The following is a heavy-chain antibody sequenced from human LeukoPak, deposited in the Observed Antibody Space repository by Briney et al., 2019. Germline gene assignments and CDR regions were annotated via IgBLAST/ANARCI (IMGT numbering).Heavy chain of an antibody. Sequence: SEALSLTCAVYGGSFSGYYWSWIRQPPGKGLEWIGEINHSGSTNYNPSLKSRVTISVDTSKNQFSLKLSSVTAADTAVYYCARGLSPRINMVRGVRPPFRGVFDYWGQGTLVTVSS. CDR3: ARGLSPRINMVRGVRPPFRGVFDY. D-gene: IGHD3-10*01. CDR1: GGSFSGYY. V-gene: IGHV4-34*01. CDR2: INHSGST. J-gene: IGHJ4*02.